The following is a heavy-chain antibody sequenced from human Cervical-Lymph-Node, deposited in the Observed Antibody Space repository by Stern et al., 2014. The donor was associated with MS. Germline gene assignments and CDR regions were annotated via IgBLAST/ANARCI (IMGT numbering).Heavy chain of an antibody. J-gene: IGHJ5*02. V-gene: IGHV3-7*01. CDR1: GFTFSSYW. CDR2: IKEDGSET. CDR3: ARGSDT. Sequence: VQLVQSGGGLVQPGGSLRLSCAASGFTFSSYWMNWVRQAPGQGLEWVANIKEDGSETYYVDSVKGRFTISRYNAKNSLYLQKNSLRAEDTAVYYCARGSDTWGQGTLVTVSS. D-gene: IGHD2-15*01.